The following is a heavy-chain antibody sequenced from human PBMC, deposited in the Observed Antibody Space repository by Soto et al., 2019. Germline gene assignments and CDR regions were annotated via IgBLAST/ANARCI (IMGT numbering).Heavy chain of an antibody. Sequence: EMQLVESGGGLVQHGGSHRLSCAASGFTISDHYMDWVRQAPGKGLEWVGRIRNKANSYTTDYAASVKGRFTISRDDSKDSLYLQMNSLKTEDTAIYYCARDSGKAAYFDYWGHGTLATVSS. CDR3: ARDSGKAAYFDY. D-gene: IGHD1-26*01. CDR2: IRNKANSYTT. CDR1: GFTISDHY. V-gene: IGHV3-72*01. J-gene: IGHJ4*01.